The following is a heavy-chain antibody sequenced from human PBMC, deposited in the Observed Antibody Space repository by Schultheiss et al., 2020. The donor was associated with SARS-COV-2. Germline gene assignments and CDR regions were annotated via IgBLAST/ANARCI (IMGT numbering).Heavy chain of an antibody. CDR2: ISSSGSTI. CDR1: GFSFSSYS. CDR3: ARSRGWYDPPYY. Sequence: GGSLRLSCAVSGFSFSSYSMNWVRQAPGKGLEWVSYISSSGSTIYYADSVKGRFTISRDNAKNSLYLQMNSLRAEDTAVYYCARSRGWYDPPYYWGQGTLVTVSS. D-gene: IGHD6-19*01. V-gene: IGHV3-48*04. J-gene: IGHJ4*02.